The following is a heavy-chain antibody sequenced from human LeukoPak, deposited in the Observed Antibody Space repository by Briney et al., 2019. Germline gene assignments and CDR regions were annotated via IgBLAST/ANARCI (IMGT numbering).Heavy chain of an antibody. CDR1: GGTFSSYA. CDR2: INTNTGNP. J-gene: IGHJ5*02. V-gene: IGHV7-4-1*02. Sequence: ASVKVSCKASGGTFSSYAISWVRQAPGQGLEWMGWINTNTGNPTYAQGFTGRFVFSLDTSVSTAYLQISSLKAEDTAVYYCARGGSRSSSGWFRWFDPWGQGTLVTVSS. D-gene: IGHD6-19*01. CDR3: ARGGSRSSSGWFRWFDP.